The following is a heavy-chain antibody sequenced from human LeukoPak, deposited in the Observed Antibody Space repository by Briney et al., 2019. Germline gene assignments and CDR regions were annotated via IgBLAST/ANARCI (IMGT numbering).Heavy chain of an antibody. CDR2: INHSGST. CDR1: GGSFSGYY. CDR3: AREGYSYGQYYFDY. V-gene: IGHV4-34*01. Sequence: SETLSLTCAVYGGSFSGYYWSWIRQPPGKGLEWIGEINHSGSTNYNPSLKSRVTISVDTSKNQFSLKLSSVTAADTAVYYCAREGYSYGQYYFDYWGQGTLVTVSS. D-gene: IGHD5-18*01. J-gene: IGHJ4*02.